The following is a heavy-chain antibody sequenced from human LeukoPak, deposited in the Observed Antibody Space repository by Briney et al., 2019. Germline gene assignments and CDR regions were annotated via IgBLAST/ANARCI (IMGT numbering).Heavy chain of an antibody. D-gene: IGHD3-3*01. CDR2: ISPSGVRR. CDR3: AKPRSESKLRDAFDV. Sequence: GGSLRLSCAASGFTFSSYWMSWVRQAPGKGLEWVSVISPSGVRRDHADSVKGRFTISRDNSNNTLYLQMNSLRAEDTAVYYCAKPRSESKLRDAFDVWGQGTMVTVSS. J-gene: IGHJ3*01. CDR1: GFTFSSYW. V-gene: IGHV3-23*01.